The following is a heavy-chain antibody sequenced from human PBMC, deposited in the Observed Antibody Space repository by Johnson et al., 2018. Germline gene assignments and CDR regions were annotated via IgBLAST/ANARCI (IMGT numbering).Heavy chain of an antibody. CDR3: ARDKSGMIVVIIPEVFDI. Sequence: QVQLVESGGGVVQPGRSLRLSCAASGFTFSNSAMHWVRQAPGKGLEWVAVISDDGSNTYYADSVKGRFTISRDNSKNTLFLQINSLRPEDTAVYYCARDKSGMIVVIIPEVFDIWGQGTMVSVSS. CDR2: ISDDGSNT. D-gene: IGHD3-22*01. J-gene: IGHJ3*02. CDR1: GFTFSNSA. V-gene: IGHV3-30-3*01.